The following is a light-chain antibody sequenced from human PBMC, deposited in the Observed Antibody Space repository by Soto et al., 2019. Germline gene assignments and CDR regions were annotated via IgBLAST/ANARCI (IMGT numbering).Light chain of an antibody. CDR3: QQPRT. Sequence: DIQMTQSPSTLSASVGDRVTITCWASQSISSWLAWYQQKPGKAPKLLIYDASSLESGVPSRFSGSGSGTEFTLTISSLQPDDFATYYCQQPRTFGQGTKVEIK. CDR1: QSISSW. CDR2: DAS. V-gene: IGKV1-5*01. J-gene: IGKJ1*01.